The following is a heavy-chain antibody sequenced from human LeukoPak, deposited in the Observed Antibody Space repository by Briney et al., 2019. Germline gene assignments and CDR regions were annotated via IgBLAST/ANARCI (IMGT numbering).Heavy chain of an antibody. J-gene: IGHJ4*02. D-gene: IGHD3-10*01. CDR3: TIEVAYPMIRGFDY. Sequence: GGSLRLSCAASGFTFTCYRMHLVRQAPGKGLVWVSRINTDGNTTNYADSVKGRFTISRDNAKHTLYLQMNSLRAEDTGVDYCTIEVAYPMIRGFDYWGEGALVTVSS. V-gene: IGHV3-74*01. CDR1: GFTFTCYR. CDR2: INTDGNTT.